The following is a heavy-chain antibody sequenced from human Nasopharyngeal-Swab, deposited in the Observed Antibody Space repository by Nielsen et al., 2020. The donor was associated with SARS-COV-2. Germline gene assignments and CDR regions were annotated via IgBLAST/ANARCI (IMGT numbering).Heavy chain of an antibody. J-gene: IGHJ6*03. V-gene: IGHV4-30-4*01. Sequence: WIRQPPGKGLEWIGYIYYSGSTYYNPSLKSRVTISVDAFKNQFSLKLSSVTAADTAVYYCARNPTAQGHGYYYYMDVWGKGTTVTVSS. D-gene: IGHD5-18*01. CDR3: ARNPTAQGHGYYYYMDV. CDR2: IYYSGST.